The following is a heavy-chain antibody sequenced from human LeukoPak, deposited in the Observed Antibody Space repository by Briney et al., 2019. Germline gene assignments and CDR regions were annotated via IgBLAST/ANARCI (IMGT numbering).Heavy chain of an antibody. D-gene: IGHD3-10*01. Sequence: SETLSLTCTVSGGSISSSSYYWGWIRQPPGKGLEWIGSIYYSGSTYYNPSLKSRVTISVDTSKNQFSLKLSSVTAADTAVYYCARHYRTYYYGSGSYVGQGYAYWGQGTLVTVSS. J-gene: IGHJ4*02. CDR1: GGSISSSSYY. V-gene: IGHV4-39*01. CDR3: ARHYRTYYYGSGSYVGQGYAY. CDR2: IYYSGST.